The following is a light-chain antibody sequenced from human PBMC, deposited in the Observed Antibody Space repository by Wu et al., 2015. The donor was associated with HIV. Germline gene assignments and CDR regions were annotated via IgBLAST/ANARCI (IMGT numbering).Light chain of an antibody. CDR3: QQTYSTPKT. CDR2: AAS. Sequence: DIQMTQSPSSLSASVGDRVTITCRASQSISSDLKWYQQKPGAAPKLLIYAASSLQSGVPSRFSGSGSGTDFTLTISSLQPEDFATYYCQQTYSTPKTFGQGTKVKIK. J-gene: IGKJ1*01. V-gene: IGKV1-39*01. CDR1: QSISSD.